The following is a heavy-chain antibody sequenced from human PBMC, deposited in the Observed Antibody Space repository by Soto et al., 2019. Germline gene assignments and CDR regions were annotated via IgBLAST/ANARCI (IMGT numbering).Heavy chain of an antibody. V-gene: IGHV1-3*01. J-gene: IGHJ4*02. CDR1: GYTFTSYA. CDR2: INAGNGNT. Sequence: ASVKVSCKASGYTFTSYAMHWVRQAPGQRLEWMGWINAGNGNTKYSQKFQGRVTITRDTSASTAYMELSGLRSEDTAVYYCARAVAVPADFDYWGQGTLVTVSS. D-gene: IGHD6-19*01. CDR3: ARAVAVPADFDY.